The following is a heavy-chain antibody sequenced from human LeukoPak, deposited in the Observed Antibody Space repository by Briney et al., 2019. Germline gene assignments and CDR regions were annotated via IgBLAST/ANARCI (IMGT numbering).Heavy chain of an antibody. Sequence: ASVKVSCKASGGTFSSYAISWVRQAPGQGLEWMGGIIPIFGTANYAQKFQGRVTITADKSTSTAYMELSSLRSEDTAVYYCARVPQLWLPGYIDIWGQGTMVTVSS. D-gene: IGHD5-18*01. J-gene: IGHJ3*02. CDR3: ARVPQLWLPGYIDI. V-gene: IGHV1-69*06. CDR1: GGTFSSYA. CDR2: IIPIFGTA.